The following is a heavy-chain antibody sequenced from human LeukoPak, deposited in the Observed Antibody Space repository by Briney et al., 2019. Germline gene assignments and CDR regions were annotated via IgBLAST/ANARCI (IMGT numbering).Heavy chain of an antibody. CDR1: GFTFSSYW. D-gene: IGHD3-22*01. CDR2: INTDGSST. Sequence: PGGSLRLSCAASGFTFSSYWMHWVRQAPGKGLVWVSRINTDGSSTSYADSVKGRFTISRDNAKNTLYLQMNSLKTEDTAVYYCTTGSDPYYYDSSGYYNGDYWGQGTLVTVSS. V-gene: IGHV3-74*01. CDR3: TTGSDPYYYDSSGYYNGDY. J-gene: IGHJ4*02.